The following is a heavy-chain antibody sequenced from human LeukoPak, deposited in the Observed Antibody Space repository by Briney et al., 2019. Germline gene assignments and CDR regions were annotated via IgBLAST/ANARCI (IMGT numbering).Heavy chain of an antibody. D-gene: IGHD2-15*01. V-gene: IGHV1-46*01. CDR2: INPSGGST. CDR1: GYTFTSYG. CDR3: ARVSGYCSGGSCYGLPSHGMDV. J-gene: IGHJ6*02. Sequence: ASVKVSCKASGYTFTSYGISWVRQAPGRGLEWMGIINPSGGSTSYAQKFQGRVTMTRDTSTSTVYMELSSLRSEDTAVYYCARVSGYCSGGSCYGLPSHGMDVWGQGTTVTVSS.